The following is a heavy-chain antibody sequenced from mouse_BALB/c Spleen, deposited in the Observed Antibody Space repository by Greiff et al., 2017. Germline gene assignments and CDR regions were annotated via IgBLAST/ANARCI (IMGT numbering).Heavy chain of an antibody. CDR3: ARGTTATGFAY. CDR1: GYTFTDYA. Sequence: QVQLQQSGAELVRPGVSVKISCKGSGYTFTDYAMHWVKQSHAKSLEWIGVIGTYYGDASYNQKFKGKATMTVDKSSSTAYMELARLTSEDSAIYYCARGTTATGFAYWGQGTLVTVSA. V-gene: IGHV1S137*01. D-gene: IGHD1-2*01. CDR2: IGTYYGDA. J-gene: IGHJ3*01.